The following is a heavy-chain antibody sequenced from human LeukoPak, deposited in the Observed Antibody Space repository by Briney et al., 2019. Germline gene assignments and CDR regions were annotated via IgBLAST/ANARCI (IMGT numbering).Heavy chain of an antibody. J-gene: IGHJ4*02. CDR3: ARVKRKYQLLKPLHETPSHYFDY. CDR1: GGSISSSTYY. Sequence: SETLSLTCSVSGGSISSSTYYWGWIRQPPGKGLERIGSIYYSGNTYYNPSLKSRVTISVDTSKNQFSLKVSSVTAADTAVYYCARVKRKYQLLKPLHETPSHYFDYWGQGTLVTVSS. D-gene: IGHD2-2*01. V-gene: IGHV4-39*07. CDR2: IYYSGNT.